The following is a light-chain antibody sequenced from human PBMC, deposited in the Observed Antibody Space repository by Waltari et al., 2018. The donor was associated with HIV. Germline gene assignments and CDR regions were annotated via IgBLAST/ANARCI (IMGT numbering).Light chain of an antibody. CDR3: TSYTSSSTVV. V-gene: IGLV2-14*01. CDR1: SRDVGGYNY. J-gene: IGLJ2*01. Sequence: QSALTQPASVSGSPGQSITISCTGTSRDVGGYNYVSWYQQHPDKAPKFMIYAVSNRPAGVSNRSSGSKSGNTASLTISGLQAEDEADYYCTSYTSSSTVVFGGGTKLTVL. CDR2: AVS.